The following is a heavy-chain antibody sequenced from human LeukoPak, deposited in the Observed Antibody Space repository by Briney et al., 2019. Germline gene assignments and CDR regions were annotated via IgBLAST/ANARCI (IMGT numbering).Heavy chain of an antibody. Sequence: PSETLSLTCTVSGGSISSYYWSWIRQPPGKGLEWIGYIYYSGSTNYNPSLKSRVTISVDTSKNQFSLKLSSVTAADTAVYYCARGIYYGSGSIFDYWGQGTLVTVSS. CDR3: ARGIYYGSGSIFDY. J-gene: IGHJ4*02. V-gene: IGHV4-59*01. D-gene: IGHD3-10*01. CDR1: GGSISSYY. CDR2: IYYSGST.